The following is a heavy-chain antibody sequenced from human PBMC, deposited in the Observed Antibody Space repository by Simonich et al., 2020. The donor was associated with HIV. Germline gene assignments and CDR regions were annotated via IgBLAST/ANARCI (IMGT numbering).Heavy chain of an antibody. D-gene: IGHD2-2*01. J-gene: IGHJ4*02. CDR1: GFTFSSYS. V-gene: IGHV3-21*01. Sequence: EVQLVESGGGLVKPGGSLRLSCAASGFTFSSYSMNWVRQAPGKGLEWVSSISSSSSYIDYADSVKGRFTSSRDNAKNSLYLQMNSLGAEATAVYYCARDGRKGSSTSCSDYWGQGTLVTVSS. CDR2: ISSSSSYI. CDR3: ARDGRKGSSTSCSDY.